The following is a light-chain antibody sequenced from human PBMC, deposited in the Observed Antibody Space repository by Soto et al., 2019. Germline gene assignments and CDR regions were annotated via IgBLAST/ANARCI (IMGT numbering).Light chain of an antibody. J-gene: IGKJ2*01. Sequence: DIQMTQSPSTLSASVGDRVTITCRASQSISSWLAWYQQKPGKAPKLLIYDASSLESGVPSRFSGSGSGTEFTLTISSLQPDDFATYYCQQYTSHFHTFGQGTKLEIK. CDR1: QSISSW. CDR2: DAS. CDR3: QQYTSHFHT. V-gene: IGKV1-5*01.